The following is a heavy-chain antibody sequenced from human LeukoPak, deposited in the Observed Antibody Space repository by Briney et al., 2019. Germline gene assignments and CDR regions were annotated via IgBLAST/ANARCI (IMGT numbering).Heavy chain of an antibody. CDR1: GASMSDYY. V-gene: IGHV4-59*01. CDR3: ARDIGGSSTSSGVFDL. J-gene: IGHJ4*02. D-gene: IGHD2-2*01. Sequence: PSETLSLTCTVSGASMSDYYWSWLRQPPGKGLEWIGYIYYGGSTKDNPSLKSRVTMLVDPSKNQFSLKLSSVTAADTAVYYCARDIGGSSTSSGVFDLWGQGTLVTVSS. CDR2: IYYGGST.